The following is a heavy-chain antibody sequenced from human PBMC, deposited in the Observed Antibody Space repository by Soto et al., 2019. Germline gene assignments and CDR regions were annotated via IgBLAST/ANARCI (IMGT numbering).Heavy chain of an antibody. D-gene: IGHD1-26*01. Sequence: PSQTLSLTCAISGDSVFSNSAAWNWIRQSPSRGLEWLGRTYYRSEWYNDYAVSVKSRITINPDTSKNQFSVQLNSVTPEDTAVYYCEREKEVLWSGDRQRPYYYGRAVWGKGPRFTVPS. CDR3: EREKEVLWSGDRQRPYYYGRAV. J-gene: IGHJ6*04. V-gene: IGHV6-1*01. CDR1: GDSVFSNSAA. CDR2: TYYRSEWYN.